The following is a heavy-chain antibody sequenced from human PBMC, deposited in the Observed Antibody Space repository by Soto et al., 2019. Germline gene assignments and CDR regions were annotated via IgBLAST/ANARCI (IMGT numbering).Heavy chain of an antibody. V-gene: IGHV1-69*13. CDR3: ARRRDTAMVPKNYYYYGMDV. Sequence: SVKVSCKASGGTFSSYAISWVRQAPGQGLEWMGGIIPIFGTANYAQKFQGRVTITADESTSTAYMELSSLRSEDTAVYYCARRRDTAMVPKNYYYYGMDVWGQGPTVTVSS. J-gene: IGHJ6*02. CDR2: IIPIFGTA. D-gene: IGHD5-18*01. CDR1: GGTFSSYA.